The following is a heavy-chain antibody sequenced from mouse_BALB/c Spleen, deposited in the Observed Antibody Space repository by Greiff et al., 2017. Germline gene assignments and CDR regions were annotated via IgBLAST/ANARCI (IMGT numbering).Heavy chain of an antibody. V-gene: IGHV5-6-5*01. Sequence: EVQLVESGGGLVKPGGSLKLSCAASGFTFSSYAMSWVRQTPEKRLEWVASISSGGSTYYPDSVKGRFTISRDNAKNTLYLQMSSLKSEDTAMYYCARDYYGSSYSAWFAYWGQGTLVTVSA. CDR2: ISSGGST. CDR3: ARDYYGSSYSAWFAY. D-gene: IGHD1-1*01. CDR1: GFTFSSYA. J-gene: IGHJ3*01.